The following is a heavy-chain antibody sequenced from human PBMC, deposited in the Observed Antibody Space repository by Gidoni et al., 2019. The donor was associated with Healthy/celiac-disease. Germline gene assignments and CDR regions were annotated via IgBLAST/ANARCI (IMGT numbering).Heavy chain of an antibody. CDR3: ARDLKELPYWYFDL. CDR1: GFTFSSYA. J-gene: IGHJ2*01. V-gene: IGHV3-30-3*01. Sequence: QVQLVESGGGVVQPGRSLRLSCAAPGFTFSSYAMHWVRQAPGKGLEWVAVISYDGSNKYYADSVKGRFTISRDNSKNTLYLQMNSLRAEDTAVYYCARDLKELPYWYFDLWGRGTLVTVSS. D-gene: IGHD1-26*01. CDR2: ISYDGSNK.